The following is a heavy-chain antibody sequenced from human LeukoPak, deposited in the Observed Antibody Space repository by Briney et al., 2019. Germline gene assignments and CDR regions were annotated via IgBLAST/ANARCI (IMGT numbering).Heavy chain of an antibody. CDR1: GYTFTGYY. J-gene: IGHJ4*02. V-gene: IGHV1-2*02. Sequence: ASVKVSCKASGYTFTGYYMHWVRQAPGQGLEWMGWINPNSGGTNYAQKFQGRVTMTRDTSISTAYMELSRLRPNDTAVYYCARKQLAPLYYYDSSGYYEYFDYWGQGTLVTVSS. CDR2: INPNSGGT. CDR3: ARKQLAPLYYYDSSGYYEYFDY. D-gene: IGHD3-22*01.